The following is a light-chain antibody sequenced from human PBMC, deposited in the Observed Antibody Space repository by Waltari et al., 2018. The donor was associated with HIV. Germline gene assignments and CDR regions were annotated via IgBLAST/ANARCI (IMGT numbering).Light chain of an antibody. CDR2: GAS. Sequence: EIVMTQSPATLSMSPGERASLSCRASHSVSSNLAWYQQKRGQAPRLLIHGASTRATGTPARFSGSGSGTDFTLTISNLQSEDFAVYYCQQYNNWPLTFGGGTKVEIK. V-gene: IGKV3-15*01. J-gene: IGKJ4*01. CDR3: QQYNNWPLT. CDR1: HSVSSN.